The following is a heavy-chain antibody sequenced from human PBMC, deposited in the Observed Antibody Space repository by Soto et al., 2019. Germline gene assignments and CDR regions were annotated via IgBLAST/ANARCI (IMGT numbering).Heavy chain of an antibody. J-gene: IGHJ5*02. D-gene: IGHD3-9*01. Sequence: QVQLVQSGAEVKKPGASVKVSCKASGYTFTGYYMHWVRQAPGQGLEWMGWINPNSGGTNYAQKFQGWVTMTRDTSISTAYMELSRLRSDDTAVYYCALVRNYDILTGGFDPWGQGTLVTVSS. CDR2: INPNSGGT. CDR1: GYTFTGYY. CDR3: ALVRNYDILTGGFDP. V-gene: IGHV1-2*04.